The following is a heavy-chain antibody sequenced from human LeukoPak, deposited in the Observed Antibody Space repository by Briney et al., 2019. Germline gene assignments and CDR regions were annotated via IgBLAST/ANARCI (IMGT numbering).Heavy chain of an antibody. V-gene: IGHV3-23*01. CDR1: GFTFSSYA. D-gene: IGHD1-26*01. Sequence: GGSLRLSCAASGFTFSSYAMHWVRQAPGKGLEWVSGTSDRGDYTYYADSVKGRFTISRDNSKNTLYLQMNSLRAEDTALYFCAKKAQYNGNYPLDYWGQGTLVTVSS. CDR3: AKKAQYNGNYPLDY. CDR2: TSDRGDYT. J-gene: IGHJ4*02.